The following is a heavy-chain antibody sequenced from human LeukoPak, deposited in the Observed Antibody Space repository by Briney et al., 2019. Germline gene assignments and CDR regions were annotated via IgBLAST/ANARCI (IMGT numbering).Heavy chain of an antibody. CDR3: ATGIVATIGGSYYYGMDV. Sequence: SETLSLTCAVYGGSFSGYYWSWIRQPPGKGLEWIGEINHSGSTNYNPSLKSRVTISVDASKNQFSLKLSSVTAADTAVYYCATGIVATIGGSYYYGMDVWGQGTTVTVSS. CDR2: INHSGST. CDR1: GGSFSGYY. V-gene: IGHV4-34*01. J-gene: IGHJ6*02. D-gene: IGHD5-12*01.